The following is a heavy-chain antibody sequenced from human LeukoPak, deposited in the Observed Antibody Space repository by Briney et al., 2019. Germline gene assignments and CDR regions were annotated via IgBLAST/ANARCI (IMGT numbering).Heavy chain of an antibody. CDR2: ISGSGTVT. V-gene: IGHV3-23*01. CDR3: AKDHAEMATSFDY. D-gene: IGHD5-24*01. Sequence: GGSLRLSCAASAFTFSTYAMNWVRQAPGKGMEWVSSISGSGTVTYYADSVKGRFTISRDNSKNTLFLQMNSLRAEDTAVYCCAKDHAEMATSFDYWGQGTLVTVSS. CDR1: AFTFSTYA. J-gene: IGHJ4*02.